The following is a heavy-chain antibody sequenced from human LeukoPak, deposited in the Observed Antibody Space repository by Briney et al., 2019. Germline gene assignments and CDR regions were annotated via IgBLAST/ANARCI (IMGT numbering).Heavy chain of an antibody. D-gene: IGHD3-22*01. Sequence: SETLSLTCTVSGGSISNYYWSWIRQSAGKGLEWIGRISSSGSTNYNPSLKSRVTISVDTSKNQFSLKLSSVTAADTAVYYCARNYYDSSGYHDAFDIWGQGTMVTVSS. V-gene: IGHV4-4*07. CDR1: GGSISNYY. CDR2: ISSSGST. CDR3: ARNYYDSSGYHDAFDI. J-gene: IGHJ3*02.